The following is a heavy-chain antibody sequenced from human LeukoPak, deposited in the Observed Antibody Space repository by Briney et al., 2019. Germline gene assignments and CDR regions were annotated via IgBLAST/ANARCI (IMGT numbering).Heavy chain of an antibody. CDR2: INLKIGGT. CDR1: GYTFTTYD. V-gene: IGHV1-2*02. D-gene: IGHD6-19*01. Sequence: ASVKVSCKASGYTFTTYDINWVRQAPGQGLEWMGWINLKIGGTNYAQSFQGRVTMTRDTSISTAYMELSRLTTDDTAVYYCARDTALAVSGTFALHPKFDYWGQGTLVPVSS. CDR3: ARDTALAVSGTFALHPKFDY. J-gene: IGHJ4*02.